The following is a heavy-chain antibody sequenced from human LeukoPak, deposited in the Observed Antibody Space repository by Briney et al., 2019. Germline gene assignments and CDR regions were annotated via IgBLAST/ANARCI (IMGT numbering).Heavy chain of an antibody. CDR2: ISSSSSYI. CDR1: GFTFSSYS. Sequence: GGSLRLSCAAPGFTFSSYSMNWVRQAPGKGLEWVSSISSSSSYIYYADSVKGRFTISRDNAKNSLYLQMNSLRAEDTAVYYCARGVAAAGANWFDPWGQGTLVTVSS. J-gene: IGHJ5*02. CDR3: ARGVAAAGANWFDP. D-gene: IGHD6-13*01. V-gene: IGHV3-21*01.